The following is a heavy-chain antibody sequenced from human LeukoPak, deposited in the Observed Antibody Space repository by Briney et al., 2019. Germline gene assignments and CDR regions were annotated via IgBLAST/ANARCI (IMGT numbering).Heavy chain of an antibody. Sequence: SGGSLRLSCAASGFTFSNAWMSWVRQAPGKGLEWVGRIKSKTDGGTTDYAAPVKGRFTISRDDSKNTLYLQMNSLKTEDTAVYYCTTLQNYGSGSYPLNWGQGTLVTVSS. V-gene: IGHV3-15*01. CDR2: IKSKTDGGTT. D-gene: IGHD3-10*01. CDR3: TTLQNYGSGSYPLN. J-gene: IGHJ4*02. CDR1: GFTFSNAW.